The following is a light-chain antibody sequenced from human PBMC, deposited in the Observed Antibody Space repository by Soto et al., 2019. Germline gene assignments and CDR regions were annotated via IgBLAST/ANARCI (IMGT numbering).Light chain of an antibody. CDR1: SSNIGAGYD. CDR2: GNS. V-gene: IGLV1-40*01. CDR3: QSYDSSLSGSVV. J-gene: IGLJ2*01. Sequence: QAVVTQPPSVSGAPGQRVTICCTRSSSNIGAGYDVHWYQQLPGTAPKLLIYGNSNRPSGVPDRFSGSKSGTSASLAITGLQAEDEADYYCQSYDSSLSGSVVFGGGTKLTVL.